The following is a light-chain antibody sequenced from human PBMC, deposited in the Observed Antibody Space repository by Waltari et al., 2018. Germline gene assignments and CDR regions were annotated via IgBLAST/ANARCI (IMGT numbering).Light chain of an antibody. CDR3: CSYAGSYTFHVV. V-gene: IGLV2-11*01. CDR2: DVS. J-gene: IGLJ2*01. CDR1: SSDVGGYNY. Sequence: QSALTQPRSVSGSPGQSVTISCTGTSSDVGGYNYVSWYQQHPGKAPKLMIYDVSKRPSGVTDRVSGSKSGNTASLTISGLQAEDEADYYCCSYAGSYTFHVVFGGGTKLTVL.